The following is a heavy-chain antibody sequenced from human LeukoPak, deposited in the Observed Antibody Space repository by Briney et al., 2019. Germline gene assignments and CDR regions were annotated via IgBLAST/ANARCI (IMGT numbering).Heavy chain of an antibody. CDR1: GGSISSYY. J-gene: IGHJ4*02. CDR2: IYYSGST. CDR3: ARHGDYYDSSGYYSH. Sequence: SETLSLTCTVSGGSISSYYWSWIRQPPGKGLEWIGYIYYSGSTNCNPSLKSRVTISVDTSKNRFSLRLSSVTAADTAVYYCARHGDYYDSSGYYSHWGQGTLVAVSS. D-gene: IGHD3-22*01. V-gene: IGHV4-59*08.